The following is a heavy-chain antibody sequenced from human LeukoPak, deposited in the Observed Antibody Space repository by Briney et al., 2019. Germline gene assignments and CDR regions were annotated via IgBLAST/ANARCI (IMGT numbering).Heavy chain of an antibody. V-gene: IGHV3-64D*09. CDR2: ISSNGGIT. Sequence: GGSLRLSCSASGFIFSSYAMHWARQAPGKGLEYVSAISSNGGITYYADSWKGRFTISRDNSKNTLYLQMSSLRAEDTAVYYCVRAVAGTGYFDYWGQGTLVTVSS. D-gene: IGHD6-19*01. CDR1: GFIFSSYA. J-gene: IGHJ4*02. CDR3: VRAVAGTGYFDY.